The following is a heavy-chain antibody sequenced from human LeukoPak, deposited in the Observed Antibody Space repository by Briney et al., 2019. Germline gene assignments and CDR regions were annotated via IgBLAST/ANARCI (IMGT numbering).Heavy chain of an antibody. V-gene: IGHV3-74*01. J-gene: IGHJ4*02. CDR3: ARDPTTVQTFGD. Sequence: GGSLRLSCAASGFTFSTYWMHWVRQAPGKGLVWVSRINSDGSSTSYADSVKGRFTISRDNAKNTLYLQMNSLRAEDTAVYYCARDPTTVQTFGDWGQGTLVTVSS. D-gene: IGHD4-17*01. CDR1: GFTFSTYW. CDR2: INSDGSST.